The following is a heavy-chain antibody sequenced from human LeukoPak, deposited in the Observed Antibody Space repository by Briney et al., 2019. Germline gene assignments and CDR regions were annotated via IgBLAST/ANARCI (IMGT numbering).Heavy chain of an antibody. Sequence: GGSLRLSCAASGFTFSSYNMNWVRQAPGKGLEWVSYISSSSRTIYYADPVKGRFTASRDNAQNSLYLQMNSLRVEDTAVYYCARHPNSNWDYWGQGTLVTVSS. CDR2: ISSSSRTI. V-gene: IGHV3-48*04. CDR3: ARHPNSNWDY. J-gene: IGHJ4*02. D-gene: IGHD6-13*01. CDR1: GFTFSSYN.